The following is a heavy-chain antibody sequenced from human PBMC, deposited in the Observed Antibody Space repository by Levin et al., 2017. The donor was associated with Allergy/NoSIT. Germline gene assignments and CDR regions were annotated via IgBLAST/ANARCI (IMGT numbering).Heavy chain of an antibody. Sequence: PSETLSLTCTVSGGSISSSSYYWGWIRQPPGKGLEWIGSIYYSGSTYYNPSLKSRVTISVDTSKNQFSLKLSSVTAADTAVYYCARDKQWQVPFDPWGQGTLVTVSS. D-gene: IGHD6-19*01. CDR2: IYYSGST. CDR1: GGSISSSSYY. V-gene: IGHV4-39*07. CDR3: ARDKQWQVPFDP. J-gene: IGHJ5*02.